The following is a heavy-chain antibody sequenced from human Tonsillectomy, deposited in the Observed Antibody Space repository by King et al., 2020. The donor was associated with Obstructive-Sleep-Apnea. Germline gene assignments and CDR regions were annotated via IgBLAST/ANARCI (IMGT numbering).Heavy chain of an antibody. CDR1: GGSISSSSYY. CDR3: ARDKRSVLSPQALGYCSGGSCYIDY. CDR2: IYYSGST. J-gene: IGHJ4*02. V-gene: IGHV4-39*07. Sequence: QLQESGPGLVKPSETLSLTCTVSGGSISSSSYYWGWIRQPPGKGLEWIGSIYYSGSTYYNPSLKSRVTISVDTSKNQFSRKLSSVTAADTAVYYCARDKRSVLSPQALGYCSGGSCYIDYWGQGTLVTVSS. D-gene: IGHD2-15*01.